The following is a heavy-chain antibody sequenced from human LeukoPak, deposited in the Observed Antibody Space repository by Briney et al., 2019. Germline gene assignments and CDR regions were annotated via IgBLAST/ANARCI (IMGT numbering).Heavy chain of an antibody. J-gene: IGHJ3*02. V-gene: IGHV4-34*01. CDR1: GGSFSGFY. CDR3: ARGAPGRDDGLDI. D-gene: IGHD5-24*01. CDR2: ITHTGST. Sequence: SETLSLTCTVSGGSFSGFYWTWIRQPPGKGLEWIGEITHTGSTNYHPSLMSRVTISVDKSKNQFSLKLSSVTAADTTVYYCARGAPGRDDGLDIWGQGTMVTVSS.